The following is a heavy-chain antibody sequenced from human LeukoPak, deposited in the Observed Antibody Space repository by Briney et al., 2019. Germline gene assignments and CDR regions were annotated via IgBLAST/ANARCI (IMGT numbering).Heavy chain of an antibody. CDR2: IIPIFGTA. V-gene: IGHV1-69*13. CDR1: GGTFSNYA. J-gene: IGHJ5*02. Sequence: ASVKVSCKASGGTFSNYAISWVRQAPGQGLKWMGGIIPIFGTANYAQKFQGRVTITADESTSTAYMELSSLRSEDTAVYYCARASLTDYSNYFNWFDPWGQGTLVTVSS. CDR3: ARASLTDYSNYFNWFDP. D-gene: IGHD4-11*01.